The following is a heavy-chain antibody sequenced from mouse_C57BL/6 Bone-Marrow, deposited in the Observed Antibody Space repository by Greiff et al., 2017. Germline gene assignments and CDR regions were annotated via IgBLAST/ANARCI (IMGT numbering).Heavy chain of an antibody. D-gene: IGHD2-2*01. J-gene: IGHJ3*01. V-gene: IGHV1-15*01. Sequence: VQLQQSGAELVRPGASVTLSCKASGYTFTDYEMHWVKQTPVHGLEWIGAIDPETGGTASKQKFQGKAILTEVKSSSTSYMELRSLTSEDSAVYYCTRRGDGYDGAWFAYWGQGTLVTVSA. CDR1: GYTFTDYE. CDR3: TRRGDGYDGAWFAY. CDR2: IDPETGGT.